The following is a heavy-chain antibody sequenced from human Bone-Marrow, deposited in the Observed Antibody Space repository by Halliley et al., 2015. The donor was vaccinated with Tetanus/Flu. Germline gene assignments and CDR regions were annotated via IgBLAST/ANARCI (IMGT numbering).Heavy chain of an antibody. J-gene: IGHJ4*02. Sequence: VQLVQSGGGLIQPGGSLRLSCAASGFIVGNNYMNWVRQAPGKGLEWVSVIYSDDNAYYADSVKGRFTISRDNSKNTLYLQMNSLRVEDTAIHYCAREEKGLERLGGVIADWGQGTLVTVSS. D-gene: IGHD3-16*02. V-gene: IGHV3-53*01. CDR2: IYSDDNA. CDR1: GFIVGNNY. CDR3: AREEKGLERLGGVIAD.